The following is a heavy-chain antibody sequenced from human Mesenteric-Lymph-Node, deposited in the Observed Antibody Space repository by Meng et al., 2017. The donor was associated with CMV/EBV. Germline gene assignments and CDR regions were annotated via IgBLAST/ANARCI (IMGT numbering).Heavy chain of an antibody. J-gene: IGHJ4*02. CDR3: ASGTTVVLYYFDY. CDR2: IYYNGNT. D-gene: IGHD4-23*01. Sequence: SETLSLTCTVSGDSISSSSYYWGWIRQPPGKGLEWIGSIYYNGNTNCNPSLKSRVTISVDTSKNQFSLKLSSVTAADTAVYYCASGTTVVLYYFDYWGQGTLVTVSS. CDR1: GDSISSSSYY. V-gene: IGHV4-39*07.